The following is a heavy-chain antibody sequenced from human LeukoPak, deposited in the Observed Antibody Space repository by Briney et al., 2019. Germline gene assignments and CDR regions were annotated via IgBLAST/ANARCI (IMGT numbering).Heavy chain of an antibody. D-gene: IGHD6-19*01. CDR1: GFTVSGHA. J-gene: IGHJ4*02. Sequence: QPGGSLRLSCAVSGFTVSGHAVSWVRQAPGKGLEWVSGIIDVGDTYYADSVKGRFTISRDSSKNTVYLQMNSLRAEDTAVYYCARAPGSGWFNYWGQGTLVTVSS. V-gene: IGHV3-23*01. CDR3: ARAPGSGWFNY. CDR2: IIDVGDT.